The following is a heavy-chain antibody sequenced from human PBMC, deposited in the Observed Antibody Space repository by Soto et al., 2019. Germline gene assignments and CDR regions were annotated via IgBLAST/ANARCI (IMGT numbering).Heavy chain of an antibody. J-gene: IGHJ5*02. CDR1: GYTFTGYY. V-gene: IGHV1-2*04. D-gene: IGHD5-12*01. CDR3: AREVRVPTIGSWFDP. Sequence: ASVKVSCKASGYTFTGYYMHWVRQAPGQGLEWMGWINPNSGGTNYAQKFQGWVTMTRDTSISTAYMELSRLRSDDTAVYYCAREVRVPTIGSWFDPSGQGTLVTVS. CDR2: INPNSGGT.